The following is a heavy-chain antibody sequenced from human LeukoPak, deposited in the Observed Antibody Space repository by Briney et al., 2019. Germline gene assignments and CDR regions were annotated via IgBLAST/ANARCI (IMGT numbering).Heavy chain of an antibody. J-gene: IGHJ6*03. CDR3: ARGDSPAYYYMDA. CDR1: GFTFSTYA. CDR2: LSSSSSVI. Sequence: PGGSLRLSCAASGFTFSTYAMDWVRQAPGKGLEWVSYLSSSSSVIYHADSVKGRFTISRDNAKNSLYLQMNSLRAEDTAVYYCARGDSPAYYYMDAWGKGTTVTVSS. V-gene: IGHV3-48*01. D-gene: IGHD5-18*01.